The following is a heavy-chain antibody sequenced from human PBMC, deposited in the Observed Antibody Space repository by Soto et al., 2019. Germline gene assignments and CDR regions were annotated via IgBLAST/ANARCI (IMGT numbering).Heavy chain of an antibody. Sequence: SETLSLTYAVYGGSFSGYYWSWIRQPPGKGLEWIGEINHSGSTNYNPSLKSRVTISVDTSKNQFSLKLSSVTAADTAVYYCARGMGRGMRWFDPWGQGTLVTV. CDR1: GGSFSGYY. D-gene: IGHD2-15*01. CDR2: INHSGST. J-gene: IGHJ5*02. V-gene: IGHV4-34*01. CDR3: ARGMGRGMRWFDP.